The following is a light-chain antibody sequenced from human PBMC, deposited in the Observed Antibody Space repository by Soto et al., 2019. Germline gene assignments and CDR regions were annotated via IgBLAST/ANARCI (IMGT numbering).Light chain of an antibody. CDR2: EVS. CDR3: CSYAGSSTFLYV. V-gene: IGLV2-23*02. Sequence: QSVLTQPASVSGSPGQSITISCTGTSSDVGSYNLFSWYQQHPGKAPKLMIYEVSKRPSGVSNRFSGSKSGNTASLTISGLQAEDEADYYCCSYAGSSTFLYVFGTGTKVTVL. J-gene: IGLJ1*01. CDR1: SSDVGSYNL.